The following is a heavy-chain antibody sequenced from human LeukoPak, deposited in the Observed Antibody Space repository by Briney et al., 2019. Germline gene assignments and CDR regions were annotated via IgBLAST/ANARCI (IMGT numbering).Heavy chain of an antibody. Sequence: ASVKVSCKASGYTFTSYDINWVRQATGQGLEWMGWMNPNSGNTGYAQKFQGRVTMTRNTSISTAYMELSSLRSEDTAVYYCARGRYFDWLGSYNWFDPWGQGTLVTVSS. CDR3: ARGRYFDWLGSYNWFDP. CDR1: GYTFTSYD. J-gene: IGHJ5*02. D-gene: IGHD3-9*01. V-gene: IGHV1-8*01. CDR2: MNPNSGNT.